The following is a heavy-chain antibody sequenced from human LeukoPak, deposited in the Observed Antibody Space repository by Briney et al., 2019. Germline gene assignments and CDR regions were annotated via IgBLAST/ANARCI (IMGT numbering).Heavy chain of an antibody. V-gene: IGHV4-4*07. Sequence: PSVTLSLTCTVSGGSISSYYWSWIRQPAGKGLEWIGRIYTSGSTNYNPSLKSRVTMSVDTSKNQFSLKLSSVTAADTAVYYCARDAERGYSYGLFDYWGQGTLVTVSS. CDR1: GGSISSYY. CDR2: IYTSGST. CDR3: ARDAERGYSYGLFDY. D-gene: IGHD5-18*01. J-gene: IGHJ4*02.